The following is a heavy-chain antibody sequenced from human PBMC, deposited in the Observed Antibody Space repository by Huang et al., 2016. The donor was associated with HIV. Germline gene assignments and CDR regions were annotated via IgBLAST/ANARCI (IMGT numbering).Heavy chain of an antibody. D-gene: IGHD2-8*01. V-gene: IGHV3-7*01. Sequence: LVESGGGLVRPGGSLRLSCAGSTVTFSAYWMTGVRQSPGQGLEWGASIRQDGSEKHYVDSVEGRFNISRDNGKKLLFLEMRSLGVDDTAVYFCATKADAMDVWGQGTTVIVSS. J-gene: IGHJ6*02. CDR2: IRQDGSEK. CDR3: ATKADAMDV. CDR1: TVTFSAYW.